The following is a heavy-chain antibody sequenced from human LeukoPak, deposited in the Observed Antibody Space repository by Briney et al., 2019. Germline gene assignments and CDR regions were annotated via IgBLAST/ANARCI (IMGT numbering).Heavy chain of an antibody. J-gene: IGHJ4*02. D-gene: IGHD3-22*01. Sequence: PGRSLRLSCAASGFTFSSYGIHWVRQAPGKGLEWLAVISYDGSNKYYADSVKGRFTISRDNSKDTMYLQMNSLRAEDTAVYYCAKDRLGALYYYDSSGYYRLDYWGQGTLVTVSS. CDR1: GFTFSSYG. CDR2: ISYDGSNK. CDR3: AKDRLGALYYYDSSGYYRLDY. V-gene: IGHV3-30*18.